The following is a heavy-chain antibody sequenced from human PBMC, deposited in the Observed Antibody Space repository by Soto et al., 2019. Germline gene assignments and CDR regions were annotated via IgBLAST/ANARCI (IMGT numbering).Heavy chain of an antibody. CDR2: IYYSGTT. V-gene: IGHV4-28*01. CDR1: GYSISSSNW. D-gene: IGHD4-17*01. Sequence: PSETLSLTCAVSGYSISSSNWWGWIRQPPGKGLEWIGYIYYSGTTYYNPSLKSRVTMSVDTSKNQFSLKLTSVTAVDTAVYYCATLPHYGDPKAGFWGQGTLVTVSS. CDR3: ATLPHYGDPKAGF. J-gene: IGHJ4*02.